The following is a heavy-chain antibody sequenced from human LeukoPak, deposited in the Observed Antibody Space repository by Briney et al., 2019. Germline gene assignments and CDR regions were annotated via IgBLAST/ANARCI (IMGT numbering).Heavy chain of an antibody. J-gene: IGHJ4*02. CDR3: ARRVGQSHYGDYEDH. Sequence: ASVKVSCKASGYTFTSYGISWVRQAPGQGLEWMGWISAYNGNTNYAQKLQGRVTMTTDTSTSTAYMELRSLRSDDTAVYYCARRVGQSHYGDYEDHWGQGTLVTVSS. D-gene: IGHD4-17*01. CDR2: ISAYNGNT. V-gene: IGHV1-18*01. CDR1: GYTFTSYG.